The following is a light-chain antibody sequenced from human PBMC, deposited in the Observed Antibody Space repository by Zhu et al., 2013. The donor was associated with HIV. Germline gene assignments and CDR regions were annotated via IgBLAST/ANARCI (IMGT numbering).Light chain of an antibody. V-gene: IGKV3-15*01. CDR3: QQYNNGCS. Sequence: VLTQSPGTLSLSPGERATLSCRASQSVSSNLVWYQQKPGQAPRLLIYAASTRATGIPARFSGSRSGTEFTLTISSLQSEDFAVYYCQQYNNGCSFGQGTKLEIK. CDR2: AAS. CDR1: QSVSSN. J-gene: IGKJ2*04.